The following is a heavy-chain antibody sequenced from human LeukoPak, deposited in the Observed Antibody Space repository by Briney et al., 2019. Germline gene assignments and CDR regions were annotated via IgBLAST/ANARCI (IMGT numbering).Heavy chain of an antibody. D-gene: IGHD3-16*01. CDR3: ARVGGLVEGIDY. CDR1: GFTFSSYS. CDR2: ISSSSSYI. V-gene: IGHV3-21*01. J-gene: IGHJ4*02. Sequence: GGSLRLSCAASGFTFSSYSMNWVRQAPGKGLEWVSSISSSSSYIYYADSVKGRFTISRDNAKNSLYLQMNSLRAEDTAVYYCARVGGLVEGIDYWGQGTLVTVSS.